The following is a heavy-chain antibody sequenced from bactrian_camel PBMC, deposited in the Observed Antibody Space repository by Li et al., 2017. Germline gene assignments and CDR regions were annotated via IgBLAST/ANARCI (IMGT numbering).Heavy chain of an antibody. CDR2: IDSDGTT. Sequence: HVQLVESGGGPVQAGESLRLSCKTSGYTAGRYCMGWFRQAPGKEREGVAVIDSDGTTDYADLVKGRFTITHDGAGNTVHLQTDSLKPEDTSMYYCAAMKGCLLYADYVDYWGQGTQVTVS. CDR1: GYTAGRYC. V-gene: IGHV3S56*01. D-gene: IGHD4*01. J-gene: IGHJ4*01. CDR3: AAMKGCLLYADYVDY.